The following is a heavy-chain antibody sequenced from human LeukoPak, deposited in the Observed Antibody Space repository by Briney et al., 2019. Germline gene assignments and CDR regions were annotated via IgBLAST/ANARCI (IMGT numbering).Heavy chain of an antibody. CDR2: IFTSGST. CDR3: ARISYGSGSPTNV. J-gene: IGHJ4*02. Sequence: SQTLSLTCTVSGGSISSGSYYWSWIRQPAGKGLEWIGRIFTSGSTSYNPSLKSRVSMSVDTSKNQFSLKLISVTAADTAVYYCARISYGSGSPTNVRGQGTLVVVSS. CDR1: GGSISSGSYY. V-gene: IGHV4-61*02. D-gene: IGHD3-10*01.